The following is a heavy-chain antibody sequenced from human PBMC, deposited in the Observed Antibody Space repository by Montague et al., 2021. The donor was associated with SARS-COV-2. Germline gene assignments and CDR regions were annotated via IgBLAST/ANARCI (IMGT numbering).Heavy chain of an antibody. CDR1: GDSVSSNSAA. D-gene: IGHD6-19*01. CDR2: SYYRSKWYN. V-gene: IGHV6-1*01. Sequence: CAISGDSVSSNSAARKWIRQSSSRRLAWLGRSYYRSKWYNEYAVSVNSRITINPDTSKNQFSLQVNSVTPEDTAVYYCARGADRYYFYGMDVWGQGTTVTVSS. CDR3: ARGADRYYFYGMDV. J-gene: IGHJ6*02.